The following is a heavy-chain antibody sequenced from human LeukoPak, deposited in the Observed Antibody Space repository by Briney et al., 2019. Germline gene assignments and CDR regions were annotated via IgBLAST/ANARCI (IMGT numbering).Heavy chain of an antibody. Sequence: SETLSLTCADYGGSFSGYYWSWIRQPPGKGLEWIGEINHSGSTNYNPSLKSRVTISVDTSKNQFSLKLSSVTAADTAVYYCARRRGGSWFDYWGQGTLVTVSS. CDR2: INHSGST. D-gene: IGHD3-16*01. CDR1: GGSFSGYY. J-gene: IGHJ4*02. V-gene: IGHV4-34*01. CDR3: ARRRGGSWFDY.